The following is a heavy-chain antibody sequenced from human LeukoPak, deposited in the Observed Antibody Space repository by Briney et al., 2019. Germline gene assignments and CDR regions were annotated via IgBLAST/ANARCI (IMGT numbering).Heavy chain of an antibody. CDR3: ARDLTIDY. J-gene: IGHJ4*02. CDR1: GFTFSTYA. CDR2: IWYDGSNK. V-gene: IGHV3-33*08. Sequence: PGRSLRLSCAASGFTFSTYAMHWVRQAPGKGLDWVAVIWYDGSNKYYADSVKGRFTISRDNSKNTLYLQMNSLRAEDTAVYYGARDLTIDYWGQGTLVTVSS.